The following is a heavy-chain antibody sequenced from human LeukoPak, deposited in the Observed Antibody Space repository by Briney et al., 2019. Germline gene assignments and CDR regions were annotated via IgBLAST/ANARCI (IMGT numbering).Heavy chain of an antibody. CDR3: ARALVGSYYDSSGYPLNWFDP. D-gene: IGHD3-22*01. Sequence: ASVKVSCKASGYTFTGYYMHWVRQAPGLGLEWMGWINPNSGGTNYAQKFQGRVTMTRDTSISTAYMELSRLRSDDTAVYYCARALVGSYYDSSGYPLNWFDPWGQGTLVTVSS. CDR1: GYTFTGYY. V-gene: IGHV1-2*02. J-gene: IGHJ5*02. CDR2: INPNSGGT.